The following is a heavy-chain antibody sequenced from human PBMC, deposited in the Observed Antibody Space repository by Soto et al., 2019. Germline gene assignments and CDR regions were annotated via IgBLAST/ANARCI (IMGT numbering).Heavy chain of an antibody. CDR3: GKVLVGATGHTDSDS. J-gene: IGHJ4*02. CDR2: IDYNGVT. CDR1: GGSIYRSGYY. Sequence: SETLSHTCTVSGGSIYRSGYYWGWIRQPPGRGLEWIGNIDYNGVTYSNPYLKSRVTISRDTSKNQFSLKLTSVTAADTALYYCGKVLVGATGHTDSDSWGPGTLVTVS. D-gene: IGHD2-15*01. V-gene: IGHV4-39*01.